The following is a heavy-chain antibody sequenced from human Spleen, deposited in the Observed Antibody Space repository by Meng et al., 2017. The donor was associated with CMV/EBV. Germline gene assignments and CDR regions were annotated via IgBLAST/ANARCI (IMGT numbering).Heavy chain of an antibody. J-gene: IGHJ6*02. CDR3: AKENRRRGYCSAPACYTTDYYYGMDD. V-gene: IGHV3-30*02. CDR1: GFTFSSYD. Sequence: GWSLRLSCAASGFTFSSYDIHWVRQAPGRGLKWVAFIRYDGTNKYDADSVKGRFTISRENSKNTLYLQMNSLRNEDTAVYYCAKENRRRGYCSAPACYTTDYYYGMDDWGQGTAVTVSS. D-gene: IGHD2-15*01. CDR2: IRYDGTNK.